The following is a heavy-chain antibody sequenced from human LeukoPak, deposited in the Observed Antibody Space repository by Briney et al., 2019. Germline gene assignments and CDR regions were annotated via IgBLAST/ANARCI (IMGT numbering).Heavy chain of an antibody. J-gene: IGHJ3*02. CDR3: AREHIVVVTAIRHDAFDI. CDR2: ISSSSSYI. V-gene: IGHV3-21*01. CDR1: GFTFSSYS. Sequence: NPGGSLRLSCAASGFTFSSYSMNWVRQAPGKGLEWVSSISSSSSYIYYADSVKGRFTISRDNAKNSLYLQMNSLRAEDTAVYYCAREHIVVVTAIRHDAFDIWGQGTMVTVSS. D-gene: IGHD2-21*02.